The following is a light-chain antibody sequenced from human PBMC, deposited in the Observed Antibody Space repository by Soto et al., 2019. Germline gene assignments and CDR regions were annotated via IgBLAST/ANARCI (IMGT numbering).Light chain of an antibody. V-gene: IGKV2-28*01. Sequence: DIVMTQSPLSLPVTPGEPASISCRSSQSLPHSNGYNYLDWYLQKPGQSPQLLIYLGSNRSSGVPDRFSGSGSGTDFTLKISRVEAEDVGVYYCMQALQTPKLTFGGGTKVDIK. CDR1: QSLPHSNGYNY. J-gene: IGKJ4*01. CDR2: LGS. CDR3: MQALQTPKLT.